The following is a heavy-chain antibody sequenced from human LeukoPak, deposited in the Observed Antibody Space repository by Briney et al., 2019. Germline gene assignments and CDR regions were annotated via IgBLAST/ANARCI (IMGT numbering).Heavy chain of an antibody. V-gene: IGHV4-4*07. CDR1: GGSISRYY. CDR3: ARDRGGTTTMAIDY. J-gene: IGHJ4*02. CDR2: IYTSGST. D-gene: IGHD1-26*01. Sequence: SETLSLTCTVSGGSISRYYWSWIRQPAGKGLEWIGRIYTSGSTNYNPSLKSRVTISLDKSKNQFSLNLSSVTAADTAVYYCARDRGGTTTMAIDYWGQGTLVTVSS.